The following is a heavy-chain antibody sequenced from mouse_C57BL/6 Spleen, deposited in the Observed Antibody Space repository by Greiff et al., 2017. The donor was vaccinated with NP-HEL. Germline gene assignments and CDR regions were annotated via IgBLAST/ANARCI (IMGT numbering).Heavy chain of an antibody. CDR1: GYTFTSYG. CDR3: ARSDYGRRAGFAD. D-gene: IGHD1-1*01. CDR2: IYPRSGNT. J-gene: IGHJ3*01. V-gene: IGHV1-81*01. Sequence: VQLQQSGAELARPGASVKLSCKASGYTFTSYGISWVKQRTGQGLEWIGEIYPRSGNTYYNEKFKGKATLTADKSSSTASMELRSLTSEDSAVYVCARSDYGRRAGFADGGQGTLGTVAA.